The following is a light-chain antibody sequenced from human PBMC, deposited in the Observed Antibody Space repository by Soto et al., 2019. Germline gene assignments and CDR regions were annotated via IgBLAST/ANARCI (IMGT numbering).Light chain of an antibody. CDR2: GAS. CDR1: QTINNN. CDR3: QQYVNLPLT. V-gene: IGKV3-15*01. J-gene: IGKJ5*01. Sequence: VMTQAPATLSVSPGERATLSCRASQTINNNVAWYQLKDGQVPRLVIYGASTRATDIPARFSGSGSGTEFTLTINNLQPEDIATYYCQQYVNLPLTFGQGTRLEI.